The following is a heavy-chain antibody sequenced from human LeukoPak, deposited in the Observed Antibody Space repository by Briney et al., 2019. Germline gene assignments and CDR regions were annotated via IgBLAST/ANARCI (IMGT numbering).Heavy chain of an antibody. V-gene: IGHV4-61*02. Sequence: SETLSLTCTVSGGSISSGSYYWSWIRHPAGKGLEWIGRIYTSGSTNYNPSLKSRVTISVDTSKNQFSLKLSSVTAADTAVYYCARELSGYDAFDIWGQGTMVTVSS. CDR3: ARELSGYDAFDI. J-gene: IGHJ3*02. CDR1: GGSISSGSYY. CDR2: IYTSGST. D-gene: IGHD3-10*01.